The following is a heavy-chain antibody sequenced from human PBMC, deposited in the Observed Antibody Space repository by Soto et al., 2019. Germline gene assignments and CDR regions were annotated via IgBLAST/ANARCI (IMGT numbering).Heavy chain of an antibody. V-gene: IGHV4-4*07. CDR2: MYTSGST. J-gene: IGHJ5*02. Sequence: PSETLSLTCTVSGGPISNYYWSWMRQPAGKGLEWIGRMYTSGSTNYNPSLKSRVTMSVDTSKNQFSLNLNSVTAADTAVYYCAREMMAATGRFDPWGQGILVTVSS. CDR3: AREMMAATGRFDP. CDR1: GGPISNYY. D-gene: IGHD1-26*01.